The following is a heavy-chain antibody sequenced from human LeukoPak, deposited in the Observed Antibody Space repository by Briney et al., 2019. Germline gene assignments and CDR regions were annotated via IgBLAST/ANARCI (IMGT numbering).Heavy chain of an antibody. CDR2: IRGKAYGCTT. J-gene: IGHJ6*04. Sequence: GRSLRLSCTASGFTFGDYIMSWVRQAPGKGLEWVGFIRGKAYGCTTEYAASVKGRFTISRDDSKSIAYLQVNSLETEDTAVYYCTRDGSGMHYGMDVWGKGTTVTVSS. D-gene: IGHD1-26*01. CDR3: TRDGSGMHYGMDV. V-gene: IGHV3-49*04. CDR1: GFTFGDYI.